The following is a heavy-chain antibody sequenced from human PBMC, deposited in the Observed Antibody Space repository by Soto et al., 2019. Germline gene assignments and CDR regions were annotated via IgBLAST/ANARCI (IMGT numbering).Heavy chain of an antibody. V-gene: IGHV4-34*01. CDR3: ARGLWFGELLHQTYYFDY. Sequence: SETLSLTCAVYGGSFSGYYWSWIRQPPGKGLKWIGEINHSGSTNYNPSLKSRVTISVDTSKNQFSLKLSSVTAADTAVYYCARGLWFGELLHQTYYFDYWGQGTLVTVSS. CDR2: INHSGST. D-gene: IGHD3-10*01. J-gene: IGHJ4*02. CDR1: GGSFSGYY.